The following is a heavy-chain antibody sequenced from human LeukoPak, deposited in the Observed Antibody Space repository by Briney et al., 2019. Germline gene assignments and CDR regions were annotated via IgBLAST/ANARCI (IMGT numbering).Heavy chain of an antibody. J-gene: IGHJ4*02. CDR1: GYTFTNYY. V-gene: IGHV1-2*02. Sequence: ASVKVSCKASGYTFTNYYMHWVRQAPGQGLEWMGWINPNSGGTNYAQKFQGRVTMTRDTSISTAYMELSRLRSDDTAVYYCARLDYYDSSGYGHDYWGQGTLVTVSS. CDR3: ARLDYYDSSGYGHDY. D-gene: IGHD3-22*01. CDR2: INPNSGGT.